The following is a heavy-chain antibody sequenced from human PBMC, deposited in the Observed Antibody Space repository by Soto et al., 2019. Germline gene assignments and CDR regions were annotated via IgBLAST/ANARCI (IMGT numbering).Heavy chain of an antibody. CDR2: IYYSGST. V-gene: IGHV4-59*01. D-gene: IGHD2-2*01. Sequence: SETLSLTCTVSGCSISSYYWSWIRQPPGKGLEWIGYIYYSGSTNYNPSLKSRVTISVDTSKNQFSLKLSSVTAADTAVYYCAREKGCSSTSCYASVLDYWGQGTLVTVSS. CDR3: AREKGCSSTSCYASVLDY. CDR1: GCSISSYY. J-gene: IGHJ4*02.